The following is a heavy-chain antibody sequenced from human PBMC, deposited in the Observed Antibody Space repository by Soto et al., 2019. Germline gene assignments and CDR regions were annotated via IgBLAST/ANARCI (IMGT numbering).Heavy chain of an antibody. CDR2: ISWNSGSI. CDR3: AKDMDLQWLVVASMDV. V-gene: IGHV3-9*01. CDR1: GFTFDDYA. D-gene: IGHD6-19*01. Sequence: GGSLRLSCAASGFTFDDYAMHWVRQAPGKGLEWVSGISWNSGSIGYADSVKGRFTISRDNAKNSLYLQMNSLRAEDTALYYCAKDMDLQWLVVASMDVWGKGTTVTVSS. J-gene: IGHJ6*03.